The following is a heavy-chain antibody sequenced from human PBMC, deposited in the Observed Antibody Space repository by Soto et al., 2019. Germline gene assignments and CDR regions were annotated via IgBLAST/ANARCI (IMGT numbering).Heavy chain of an antibody. V-gene: IGHV1-46*01. J-gene: IGHJ4*02. CDR3: ARVRRSSGYYYGY. CDR1: GYTFSSYD. CDR2: INPSGGST. D-gene: IGHD3-22*01. Sequence: GASVNVSCKASGYTFSSYDMHWVREAPGQGLECMGIINPSGGSTSYAQKFQGRVTMTRDTSTSTVYMELSSLRSEDTAVYYCARVRRSSGYYYGYWGQGTPVTVSS.